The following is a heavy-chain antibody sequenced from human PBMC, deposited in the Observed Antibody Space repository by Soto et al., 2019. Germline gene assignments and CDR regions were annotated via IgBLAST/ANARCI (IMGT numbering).Heavy chain of an antibody. CDR2: IQYSGYS. CDR1: GGSITNYY. J-gene: IGHJ6*02. D-gene: IGHD3-10*01. Sequence: QVQLQESGPGLVKPSETLSLTCTVSGGSITNYYCSWFRQPPGKGLEWIGYIQYSGYSAYNLSLKRRVTMSMDPSKPQSSLMLESVTATDTAVYYCARHGFGSLHGLVDVWGQGTTVIVSS. V-gene: IGHV4-59*08. CDR3: ARHGFGSLHGLVDV.